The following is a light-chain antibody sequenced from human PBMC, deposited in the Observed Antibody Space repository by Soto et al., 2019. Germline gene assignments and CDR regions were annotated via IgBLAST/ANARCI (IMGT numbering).Light chain of an antibody. J-gene: IGKJ2*01. CDR1: QSVSIY. CDR2: DVS. Sequence: ETVLTQSPATLSLSPGERATLSCTASQSVSIYFAWYQQKPGQAPRLLIYDVSNRATGIPDRFSGSGSGTDFFLTISGLEPEDFAVYYCQQRRNWPYTFGQGTKLEIK. V-gene: IGKV3-11*01. CDR3: QQRRNWPYT.